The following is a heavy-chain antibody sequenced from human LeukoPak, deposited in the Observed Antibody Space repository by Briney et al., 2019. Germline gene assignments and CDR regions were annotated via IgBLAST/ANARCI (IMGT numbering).Heavy chain of an antibody. CDR2: ISGYNGNT. CDR3: ARRGVAMGYFDY. D-gene: IGHD3-10*01. J-gene: IGHJ4*02. V-gene: IGHV1-18*01. CDR1: GYTFTSYG. Sequence: ASVKVSCKASGYTFTSYGIIWVRHPPGQGREWMVWISGYNGNTNYAEQPQDRLTITTDTSASTAYMELRSQRTDDTAVYYCARRGVAMGYFDYWGQGTLVTVSS.